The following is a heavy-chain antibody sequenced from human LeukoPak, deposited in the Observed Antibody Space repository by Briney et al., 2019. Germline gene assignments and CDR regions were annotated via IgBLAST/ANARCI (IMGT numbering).Heavy chain of an antibody. CDR3: ARDQDGGYRFYYYYGMDV. Sequence: GGSLRLSCAASGFTFSSYAMSWVRQAQGKGLEWVSAISGSGGSTYYADSVKGRFTISRDNSKNTLYLQMNSLRAEDTAVYYCARDQDGGYRFYYYYGMDVWGQGTTVTVSS. CDR1: GFTFSSYA. V-gene: IGHV3-23*01. CDR2: ISGSGGST. D-gene: IGHD5-12*01. J-gene: IGHJ6*02.